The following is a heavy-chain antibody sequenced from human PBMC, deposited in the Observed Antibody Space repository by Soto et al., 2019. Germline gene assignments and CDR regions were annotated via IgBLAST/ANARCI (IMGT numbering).Heavy chain of an antibody. J-gene: IGHJ6*02. Sequence: SETLSLTCTVSGGSINSGDYYWTWVRQPPGKGLEWIGNIFHSGSTYYTPSLQSRVTISLDTSKNHFSLKLSSVTAADTAVYYCARGWRIAAAGVPLGYYYYGMDVWGQGTTVTVSS. V-gene: IGHV4-30-4*01. CDR3: ARGWRIAAAGVPLGYYYYGMDV. CDR2: IFHSGST. D-gene: IGHD6-13*01. CDR1: GGSINSGDYY.